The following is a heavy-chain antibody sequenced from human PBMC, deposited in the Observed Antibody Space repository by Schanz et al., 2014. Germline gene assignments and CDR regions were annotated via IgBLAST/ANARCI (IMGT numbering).Heavy chain of an antibody. CDR1: GGSFSSNY. CDR2: INQSGTT. J-gene: IGHJ6*02. V-gene: IGHV4-34*02. CDR3: ARDSLRGATGGYGMDV. D-gene: IGHD2-8*02. Sequence: QVQLQQWGAGLLKPSETLSLTCAVYGGSFSSNYWSWIRQPPGKGLEWIGEINQSGTTNYNPSLKSRVTRSVDTSKNQIALKVRSVTAADTAVYYCARDSLRGATGGYGMDVWGQGTTVTVSS.